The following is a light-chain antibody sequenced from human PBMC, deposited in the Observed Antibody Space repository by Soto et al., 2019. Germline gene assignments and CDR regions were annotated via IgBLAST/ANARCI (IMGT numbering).Light chain of an antibody. Sequence: IQLTQSPSFLSSSLGDRVTITCRASQGISSYLAWYQLKPGKAPKLLISTASTLQSGVPSRFSGSGSGTEFTLTISSLKTEDFATYYCQQLNNYTRTFGQGTKVDIK. J-gene: IGKJ1*01. CDR2: TAS. CDR1: QGISSY. V-gene: IGKV1-9*01. CDR3: QQLNNYTRT.